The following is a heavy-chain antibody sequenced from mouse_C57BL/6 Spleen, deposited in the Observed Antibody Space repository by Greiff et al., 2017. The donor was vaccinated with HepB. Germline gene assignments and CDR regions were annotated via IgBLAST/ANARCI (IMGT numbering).Heavy chain of an antibody. J-gene: IGHJ4*01. D-gene: IGHD2-3*01. Sequence: QVQLQQPGAELVRPGSSVKLSCKASGYTFTSYWMHWVKQRPIQGLEWIGNIDPSDSETHYNQKFKDKDTLTVDKSSSTAYMQLSSLTSEDSAVYYCARRGNDGYSYAMDYWGQGTSVTVSS. V-gene: IGHV1-52*01. CDR1: GYTFTSYW. CDR2: IDPSDSET. CDR3: ARRGNDGYSYAMDY.